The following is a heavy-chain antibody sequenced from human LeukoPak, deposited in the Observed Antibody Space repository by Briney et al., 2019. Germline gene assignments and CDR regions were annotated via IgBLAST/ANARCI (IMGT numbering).Heavy chain of an antibody. CDR2: INHSGST. CDR1: GGSFSGYY. V-gene: IGHV4-34*01. Sequence: SETLSLTCAVYGGSFSGYYWSWIRQPPGKGLEWIGEINHSGSTNYNPSLKSQVTISVDTSKNQFSLKLSSVTAADTAVYYCASWGATHHYFDSWGRGTLVTVSS. D-gene: IGHD1-26*01. CDR3: ASWGATHHYFDS. J-gene: IGHJ4*02.